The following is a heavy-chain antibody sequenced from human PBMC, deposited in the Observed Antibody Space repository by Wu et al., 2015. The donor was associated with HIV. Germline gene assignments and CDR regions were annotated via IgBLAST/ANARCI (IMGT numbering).Heavy chain of an antibody. J-gene: IGHJ3*02. CDR2: IIPIFGTT. CDR3: ARVYQDYYDSSGSRGAFDI. V-gene: IGHV1-69*13. CDR1: GDTLSTYA. D-gene: IGHD3-22*01. Sequence: QVQLVQSGAEVKKPGSSVKVSCKASGDTLSTYAVSWVRQAPGQGLEWMGRIIPIFGTTDYAQSFQGRLTITAGESTNTVYMELSSLRPDDTAVYYCARVYQDYYDSSGSRGAFDIWGQGTMVTVSS.